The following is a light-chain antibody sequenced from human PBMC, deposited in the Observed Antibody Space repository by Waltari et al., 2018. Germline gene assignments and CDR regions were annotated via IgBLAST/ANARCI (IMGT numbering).Light chain of an antibody. V-gene: IGLV7-43*01. Sequence: QAVVTQEPSLTVSPGGTVTLTCASSTGPVTKDHYPSWFQQKPGQAPRALLHNTNNKHSWTPARFSGSLLGGKAALTLSSVQPEDEADYYCLLYIAAAQLVFGGGTKLTVL. CDR1: TGPVTKDHY. J-gene: IGLJ3*02. CDR2: NTN. CDR3: LLYIAAAQLV.